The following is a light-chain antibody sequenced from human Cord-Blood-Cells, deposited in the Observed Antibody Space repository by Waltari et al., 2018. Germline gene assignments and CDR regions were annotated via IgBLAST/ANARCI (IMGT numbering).Light chain of an antibody. CDR1: QSISSY. CDR2: AAS. V-gene: IGKV1-39*01. J-gene: IGKJ4*01. Sequence: DIQMTQSPFSLSASVGDRVNITCRASQSISSYLNWYQQKPGKAPKLLIYAASSLQSGVPSRFSGSGSGTDFTLTISSLQPEDFATYYCQQCNSTPLTFGGGTKVEIK. CDR3: QQCNSTPLT.